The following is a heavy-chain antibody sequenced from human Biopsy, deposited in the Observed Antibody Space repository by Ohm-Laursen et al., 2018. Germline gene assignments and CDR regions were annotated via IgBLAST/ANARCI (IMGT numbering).Heavy chain of an antibody. V-gene: IGHV1-24*01. CDR3: AADSENCGGDCYIY. Sequence: ASVTVSCKVSGDRFTEFSIHWARQAPGKGLEWMGGFDPEEGQRTYAQKFQGRLTVTEDTAADTAYMELRGLRSEDAAVYYCAADSENCGGDCYIYWGQGTQVTVSS. J-gene: IGHJ4*02. D-gene: IGHD2-21*02. CDR2: FDPEEGQR. CDR1: GDRFTEFS.